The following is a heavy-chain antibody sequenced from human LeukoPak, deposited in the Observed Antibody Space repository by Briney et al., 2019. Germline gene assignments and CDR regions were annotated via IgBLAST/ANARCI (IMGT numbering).Heavy chain of an antibody. V-gene: IGHV4-4*07. D-gene: IGHD4-11*01. CDR3: ASNGVTSGPFDY. CDR2: IYASGST. Sequence: SETLSLTCTVSGGSISSCYWSWIRQPAGKGLEWIGRIYASGSTSYNPSLKSRVTMSVDTSKNQFSLKLSSVTAADTAVYYCASNGVTSGPFDYWGQGTLVTVSS. J-gene: IGHJ4*02. CDR1: GGSISSCY.